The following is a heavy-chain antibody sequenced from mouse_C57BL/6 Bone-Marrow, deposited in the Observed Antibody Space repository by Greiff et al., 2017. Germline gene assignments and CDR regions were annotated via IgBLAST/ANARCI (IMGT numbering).Heavy chain of an antibody. Sequence: EVQLQESGAELVRPGASVKLSCTASGFNIKDDYMHWVKQRPEQGLEWIGWIDPENGDTEYASKFQGKATITADTSSNTSYLQLSSLTSKDTAVYYCTTWCTTVVVRDYWGQGTTLTVSS. V-gene: IGHV14-4*01. J-gene: IGHJ2*01. CDR1: GFNIKDDY. D-gene: IGHD1-1*01. CDR3: TTWCTTVVVRDY. CDR2: IDPENGDT.